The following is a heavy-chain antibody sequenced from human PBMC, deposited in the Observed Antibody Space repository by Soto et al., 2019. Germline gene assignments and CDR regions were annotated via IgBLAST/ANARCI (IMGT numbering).Heavy chain of an antibody. CDR3: ARSITGSAYFDY. CDR2: TYYRSKWFH. J-gene: IGHJ4*02. Sequence: SQTLSLTCAISGDSVSSNSATWNWIRQSPSRGLQWLGRTYYRSKWFHDYAVSVESRITINPDTSKNQYSLQLISVTPEDTAVYYCARSITGSAYFDYWGQVTLVTVSS. D-gene: IGHD3-10*01. V-gene: IGHV6-1*01. CDR1: GDSVSSNSAT.